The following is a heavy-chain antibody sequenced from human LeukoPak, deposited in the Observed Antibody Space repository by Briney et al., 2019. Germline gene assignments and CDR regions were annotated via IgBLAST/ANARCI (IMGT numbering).Heavy chain of an antibody. CDR3: AKGSSSWYYPHFDS. J-gene: IGHJ4*02. CDR2: ISYDGGNK. D-gene: IGHD6-13*01. CDR1: GFTFSSYG. Sequence: PGRSLRLSCAASGFTFSSYGIHWVRQAPGKGLEWVGIISYDGGNKLYADSVKGRFTISRDNSKNTLYLQTNSLRAEDPAVYYCAKGSSSWYYPHFDSWGQGTLVTVSS. V-gene: IGHV3-30*18.